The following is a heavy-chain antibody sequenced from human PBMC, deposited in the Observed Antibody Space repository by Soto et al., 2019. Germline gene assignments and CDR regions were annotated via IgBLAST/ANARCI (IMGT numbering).Heavy chain of an antibody. V-gene: IGHV3-21*01. J-gene: IGHJ6*03. CDR2: ISSSSSYI. CDR1: GVPFSSYA. Sequence: GGSLSLSSAASGVPFSSYAMSWVRQAPGKGLEWVSSISSSSSYIYYADSVKGRFTISRDNAKNSLYLQMNSLRAEDTAVYYCARHLSPDYYYYYMDVWGKGTTVTVSS. CDR3: ARHLSPDYYYYYMDV.